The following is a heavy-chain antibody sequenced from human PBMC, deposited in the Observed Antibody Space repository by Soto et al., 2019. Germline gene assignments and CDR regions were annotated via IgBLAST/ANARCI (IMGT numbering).Heavy chain of an antibody. V-gene: IGHV3-23*01. CDR3: AKASSAWYGSKNYYFDS. J-gene: IGHJ4*02. CDR2: ISATGGTT. Sequence: VHLSESGGGVVQPGGSLRPSCVVSGFTFSDYAMDWVRQAPGKGLEWVSEISATGGTTNYADSVKGRYTISRDNSNNTLYLQLANRRAEDTAMFYCAKASSAWYGSKNYYFDSWGQGALVTVSS. CDR1: GFTFSDYA. D-gene: IGHD6-19*01.